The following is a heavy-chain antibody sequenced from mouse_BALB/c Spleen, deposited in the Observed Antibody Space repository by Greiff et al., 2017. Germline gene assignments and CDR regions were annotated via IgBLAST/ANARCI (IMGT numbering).Heavy chain of an antibody. Sequence: QVQLQQPGAELVRPGASVKLSCKASGYTFTSYWINWVKQRPGQGLEWIGNIYPSDSYTNYNQKFKDKATLTVDKSSSTAYMQLSSPTSEDSAVYYCTSGDYDGVPYFDYWGQGTTRTVSS. V-gene: IGHV1-69*02. J-gene: IGHJ2*01. D-gene: IGHD2-4*01. CDR3: TSGDYDGVPYFDY. CDR2: IYPSDSYT. CDR1: GYTFTSYW.